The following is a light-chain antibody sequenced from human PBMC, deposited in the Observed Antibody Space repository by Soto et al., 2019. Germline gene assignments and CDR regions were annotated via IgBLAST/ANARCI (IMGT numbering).Light chain of an antibody. Sequence: QSVLPQPASVSGSPGQSITISCTGSTSDVGAYNYVSWYKHHPGQAPQLMIYEVSNRPSGVSNRFSGSKSGNTASLTISGLQADDEGDYYCSSKTSSSSPFVFGTGTKLTVL. J-gene: IGLJ1*01. V-gene: IGLV2-14*01. CDR2: EVS. CDR3: SSKTSSSSPFV. CDR1: TSDVGAYNY.